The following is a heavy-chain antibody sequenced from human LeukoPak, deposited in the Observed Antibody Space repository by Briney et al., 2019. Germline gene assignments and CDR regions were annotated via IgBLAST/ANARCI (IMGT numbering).Heavy chain of an antibody. D-gene: IGHD2-2*03. CDR2: IYYSGST. CDR1: GGSICSYY. V-gene: IGHV4-59*08. Sequence: SETLSLTCTVSGGSICSYYWSWIRQPPGKGLEWIGYIYYSGSTNYNPSLKSRVTISVDTSKNQFSLKLSSVTAADTAVYYCARHGYCSSTSCYARGAADYWGQGTLVTVSS. J-gene: IGHJ4*02. CDR3: ARHGYCSSTSCYARGAADY.